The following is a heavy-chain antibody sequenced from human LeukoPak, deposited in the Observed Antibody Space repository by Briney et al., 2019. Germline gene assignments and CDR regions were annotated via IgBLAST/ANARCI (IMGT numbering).Heavy chain of an antibody. CDR1: GFTFDDYA. D-gene: IGHD6-13*01. CDR3: ARMEETSSRYYYGMDV. CDR2: ISWNSGSI. V-gene: IGHV3-9*01. J-gene: IGHJ6*02. Sequence: PGGSLRLSCAASGFTFDDYAVHWVRQAPGKGLEWVSGISWNSGSIGYADSVKGRFTISRDNAKNSLYLQMNSLRAEDTAVYYCARMEETSSRYYYGMDVWGQGTTVTVSS.